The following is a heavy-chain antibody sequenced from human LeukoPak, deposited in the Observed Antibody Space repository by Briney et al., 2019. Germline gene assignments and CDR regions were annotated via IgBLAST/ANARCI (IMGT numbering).Heavy chain of an antibody. Sequence: SETLSLTCTVSGGSISSYYWSWIRQPPGKGLEWIGYIYYSGSTNYNPSLKSRVTISVDTSKNQFSLKLSSVTAADTAVYYCARGFSILYDSWSGYTGYYFDYWGQGTLVTVSS. D-gene: IGHD3-3*01. CDR1: GGSISSYY. CDR3: ARGFSILYDSWSGYTGYYFDY. CDR2: IYYSGST. J-gene: IGHJ4*02. V-gene: IGHV4-59*12.